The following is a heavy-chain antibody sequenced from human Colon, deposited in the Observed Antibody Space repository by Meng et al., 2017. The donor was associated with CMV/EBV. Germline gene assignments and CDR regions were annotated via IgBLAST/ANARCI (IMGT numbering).Heavy chain of an antibody. CDR3: ARDLIAVSGTFYFDY. D-gene: IGHD6-19*01. V-gene: IGHV1-18*01. Sequence: QVQRVQSGAEVKRPGASVEVSCTSSGYSFTSYASNWVRQAPGLGLEWRGWISTHNCDTNYAQKFQGRVTMATDTSTSTAYMELRSLRSDDTGVYYCARDLIAVSGTFYFDYWGQGTLVTVSS. J-gene: IGHJ4*02. CDR1: GYSFTSYA. CDR2: ISTHNCDT.